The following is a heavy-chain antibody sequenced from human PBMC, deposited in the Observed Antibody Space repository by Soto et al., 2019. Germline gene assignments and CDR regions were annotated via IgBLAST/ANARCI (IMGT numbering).Heavy chain of an antibody. CDR2: IYYSGST. J-gene: IGHJ3*02. Sequence: SETLSLTCTVSGGSISSYYWSWIRQPPGKGLEWIGYIYYSGSTNYNPSLKSRVTISVDTSKNQFSLRLSSVTAADTAVYYCAREGYCSSTSCYRDAFDIWGKGTMVTVSS. V-gene: IGHV4-59*01. CDR1: GGSISSYY. CDR3: AREGYCSSTSCYRDAFDI. D-gene: IGHD2-2*01.